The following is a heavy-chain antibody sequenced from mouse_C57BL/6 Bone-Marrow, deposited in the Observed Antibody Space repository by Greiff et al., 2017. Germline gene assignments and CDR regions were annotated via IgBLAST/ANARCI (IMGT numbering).Heavy chain of an antibody. D-gene: IGHD3-2*02. CDR3: ARRDSSGPYYAMDY. CDR1: GYTFTDYA. Sequence: VKLMESGPELVRPGVSVKISCKGSGYTFTDYAMHWVKQSHAKSLEWIGVISTYYGDASYNQKFKDKATMTVDKSSSTAYMELARLTSEDSAVYYCARRDSSGPYYAMDYWGQGTSVTVSS. J-gene: IGHJ4*01. CDR2: ISTYYGDA. V-gene: IGHV1-67*01.